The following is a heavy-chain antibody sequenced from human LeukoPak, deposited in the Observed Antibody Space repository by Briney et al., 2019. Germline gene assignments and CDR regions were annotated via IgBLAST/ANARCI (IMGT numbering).Heavy chain of an antibody. J-gene: IGHJ4*02. CDR3: ASDPFDSSGYYPLDY. CDR2: ISSSSSYI. V-gene: IGHV3-21*01. D-gene: IGHD3-22*01. Sequence: PGGSLRLSCAASGFTFSSYNMNWVRQAPGKGLEWVSSISSSSSYIYYADSVKGRFTISRDNAKNSLYLQMNSLRAEDTAVYYCASDPFDSSGYYPLDYWGQGTLVTVSS. CDR1: GFTFSSYN.